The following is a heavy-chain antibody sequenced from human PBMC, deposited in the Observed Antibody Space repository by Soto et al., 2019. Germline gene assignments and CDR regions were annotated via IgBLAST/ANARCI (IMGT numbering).Heavy chain of an antibody. J-gene: IGHJ4*02. CDR1: GFTSSNYG. CDR3: AKDRAFWSSYLEY. V-gene: IGHV3-23*01. CDR2: ISGSGSST. Sequence: EVQLLESGGGLAQPGGSLRLSCAASGFTSSNYGMSWVRQAPGKGLEWVSVISGSGSSTDYADSVKGRFTISRDNFNNTLYLQMNSLRAEDTAVYYCAKDRAFWSSYLEYWGQGTLVTVSS. D-gene: IGHD2-8*02.